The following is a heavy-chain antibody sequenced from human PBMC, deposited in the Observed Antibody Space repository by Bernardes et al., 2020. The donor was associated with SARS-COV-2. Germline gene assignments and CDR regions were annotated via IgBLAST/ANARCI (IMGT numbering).Heavy chain of an antibody. V-gene: IGHV3-23*01. Sequence: ASRRSSCAASGFTFSSYAMSWVRQAPGKGLEWVSAISGSGGSTYYADSVKGRFTISRDNSKNTLYLQMNSLRAEDTAVYYCAKADDYGAPGAAFDIWGQGTMVTVSS. D-gene: IGHD4-17*01. J-gene: IGHJ3*02. CDR3: AKADDYGAPGAAFDI. CDR2: ISGSGGST. CDR1: GFTFSSYA.